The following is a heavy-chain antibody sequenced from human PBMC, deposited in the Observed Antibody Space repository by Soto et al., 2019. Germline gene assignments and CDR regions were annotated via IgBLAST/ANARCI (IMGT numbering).Heavy chain of an antibody. J-gene: IGHJ6*02. D-gene: IGHD6-19*01. V-gene: IGHV1-2*02. CDR1: GYTFTGYY. Sequence: GASVKVSCKASGYTFTGYYMHWVRQAPGQGLEWMGWINPNSGGTNYAQKFQGRVTMTRDESTSTSYMEVNNLRSEDTAVYYCAKVRYSSPMGYYYGMDVWGQGTTVTVSS. CDR3: AKVRYSSPMGYYYGMDV. CDR2: INPNSGGT.